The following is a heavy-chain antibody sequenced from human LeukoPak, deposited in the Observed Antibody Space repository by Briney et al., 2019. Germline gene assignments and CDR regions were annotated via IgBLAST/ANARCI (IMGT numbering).Heavy chain of an antibody. CDR2: ITHDGSNK. V-gene: IGHV3-30*02. Sequence: GGSLRLSCAASVFTFNNFGMHWVRQAPGKGLEWVAFITHDGSNKFYGDSVKGRFTISRDNSRNTMYLRMNDVRAEDTDVYYCAKDQGVHYGYFDSWGQGTLVTVSS. J-gene: IGHJ4*02. D-gene: IGHD3-10*01. CDR1: VFTFNNFG. CDR3: AKDQGVHYGYFDS.